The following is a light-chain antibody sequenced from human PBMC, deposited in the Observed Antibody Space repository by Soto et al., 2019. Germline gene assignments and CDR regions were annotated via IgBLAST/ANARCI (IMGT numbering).Light chain of an antibody. J-gene: IGKJ1*01. CDR1: QSVRSSY. Sequence: ETVLTQSPGTLSLTPGERVTLSCRASQSVRSSYLAWYQQKPGQAPRLLIYGASGRATGIPDRLSGSGSGTDFTLTISRLEPEDFAVYYCQQYGNPPQTFGQGTKVEIK. V-gene: IGKV3-20*01. CDR3: QQYGNPPQT. CDR2: GAS.